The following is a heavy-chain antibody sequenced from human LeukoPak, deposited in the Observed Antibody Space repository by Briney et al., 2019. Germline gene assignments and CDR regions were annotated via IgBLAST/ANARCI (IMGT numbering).Heavy chain of an antibody. Sequence: GGSLTLSCAASGFTFSRYWIHWVRQAPGKGPVWVSVISTDGSSTRYADSVKGLFTISRDNVKNTLYLQMNSLRVEDTAVYYCTGPSFDASGMGFDPWGQGALVTVSS. CDR2: ISTDGSST. J-gene: IGHJ5*02. CDR3: TGPSFDASGMGFDP. CDR1: GFTFSRYW. D-gene: IGHD3-10*01. V-gene: IGHV3-74*01.